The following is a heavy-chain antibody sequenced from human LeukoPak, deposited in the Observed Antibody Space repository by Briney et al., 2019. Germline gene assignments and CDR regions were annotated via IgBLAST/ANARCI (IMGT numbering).Heavy chain of an antibody. CDR1: GYTFTSYY. J-gene: IGHJ6*02. CDR3: AGEFWSHPYYYGMDV. D-gene: IGHD3-16*02. V-gene: IGHV1-46*01. CDR2: INPSGGST. Sequence: ASVKVSCKASGYTFTSYYMHWVRQAPGQGLEWMGIINPSGGSTSYAQKFQGRVTITADESTSTAYMELSSLRSEDTAVYYCAGEFWSHPYYYGMDVWGQGTTVTVSS.